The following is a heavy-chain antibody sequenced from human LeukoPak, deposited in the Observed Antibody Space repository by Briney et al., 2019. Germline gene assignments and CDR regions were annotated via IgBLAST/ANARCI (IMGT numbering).Heavy chain of an antibody. CDR1: GFTFSNAW. CDR3: AKLLSNSGRFLY. V-gene: IGHV3-15*01. CDR2: MKSKTDGGTT. Sequence: TGGSLRLSCAASGFTFSNAWMSWVRQAPGKGLEWVGRMKSKTDGGTTDYAAPVKGRFTISRDDSKNTLYPQMDSLRAEDTAVYYCAKLLSNSGRFLYWGQGTLVTVSS. J-gene: IGHJ4*02. D-gene: IGHD4-23*01.